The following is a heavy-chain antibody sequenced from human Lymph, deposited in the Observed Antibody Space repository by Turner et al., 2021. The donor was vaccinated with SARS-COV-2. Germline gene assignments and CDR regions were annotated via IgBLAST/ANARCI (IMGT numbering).Heavy chain of an antibody. D-gene: IGHD3-3*01. CDR1: GYTFTSYW. Sequence: EVQLVQSGAEMKKPGESLKISCKGSGYTFTSYWIAWVRQMPGRGLEWMGIIYPGDSETRYSPSFQGKVTISADKSISTAYLQWSSLKASDTAMYYCARREWGGSLGHIDYWGQGTLVTVSS. V-gene: IGHV5-51*01. CDR3: ARREWGGSLGHIDY. J-gene: IGHJ4*02. CDR2: IYPGDSET.